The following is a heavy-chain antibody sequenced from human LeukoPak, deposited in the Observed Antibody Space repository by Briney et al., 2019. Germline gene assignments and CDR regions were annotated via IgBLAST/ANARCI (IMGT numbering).Heavy chain of an antibody. V-gene: IGHV3-21*01. Sequence: GGSLRLSCAASGFTFSSYSMNWVRQAPGKGLEWVSSISSSSSYIYYADSVKGRFTTSRDNAKNSLYLQMNSLRAEDTAVYYCARDDSGVVVVAAEPNYYYYGMDVWGQGTTVTVSS. CDR1: GFTFSSYS. J-gene: IGHJ6*02. CDR3: ARDDSGVVVVAAEPNYYYYGMDV. CDR2: ISSSSSYI. D-gene: IGHD2-15*01.